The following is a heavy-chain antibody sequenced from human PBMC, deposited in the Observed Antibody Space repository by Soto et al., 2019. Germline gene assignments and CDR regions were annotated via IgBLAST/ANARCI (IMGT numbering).Heavy chain of an antibody. D-gene: IGHD6-19*01. CDR2: INAGNGNT. Sequence: ASVKVSCKASGYTFTSYAMHWVRQAPGQRLEWMGWINAGNGNTKYSQKFQGRVTITRDTSASTAYMELSSLRSEDTAVYYCARFRGIALASFDYWGQGTLVTVSS. CDR1: GYTFTSYA. J-gene: IGHJ4*02. V-gene: IGHV1-3*01. CDR3: ARFRGIALASFDY.